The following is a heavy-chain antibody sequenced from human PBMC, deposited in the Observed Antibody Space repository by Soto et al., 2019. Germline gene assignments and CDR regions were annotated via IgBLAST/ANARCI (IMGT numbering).Heavy chain of an antibody. D-gene: IGHD1-7*01. CDR3: ARVGTTRDGYYYYGMDV. CDR1: GYSLTSYW. Sequence: GESLKISCKGSGYSLTSYWIGWVRQMPGKGLEWMGIIYPGDSDTRYSPSFQGQVTISADKSISTAYLQWSSLKASDTAMYYCARVGTTRDGYYYYGMDVWGQGTTVTVSS. CDR2: IYPGDSDT. V-gene: IGHV5-51*01. J-gene: IGHJ6*02.